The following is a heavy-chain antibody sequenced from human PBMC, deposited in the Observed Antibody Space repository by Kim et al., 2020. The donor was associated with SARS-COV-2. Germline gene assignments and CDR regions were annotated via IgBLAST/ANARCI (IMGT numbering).Heavy chain of an antibody. D-gene: IGHD1-26*01. J-gene: IGHJ4*02. CDR2: T. CDR3: AKGVINSGFDY. V-gene: IGHV3-23*01. Sequence: TYYADSVKGRVTMSGDKSKSMRYLHMNSLRVEDTAVYYCAKGVINSGFDYWGQGTQVTVSS.